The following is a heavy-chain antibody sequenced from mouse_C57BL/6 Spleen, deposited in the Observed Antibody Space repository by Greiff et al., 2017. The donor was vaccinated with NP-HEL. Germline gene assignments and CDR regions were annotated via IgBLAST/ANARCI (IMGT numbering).Heavy chain of an antibody. V-gene: IGHV1-22*01. D-gene: IGHD1-1*01. Sequence: EVQLQQSGPELVKPGASVKMSCKASGYTFTDYNMHWVKQSHGKSLEWIGYINPNNGGTSYNQKFKGKATLTVNKSSSTAYMELRSLTSEDSAVYYCARWGHYYGSSFYWYFDVWGTGTTVTVSS. J-gene: IGHJ1*03. CDR2: INPNNGGT. CDR1: GYTFTDYN. CDR3: ARWGHYYGSSFYWYFDV.